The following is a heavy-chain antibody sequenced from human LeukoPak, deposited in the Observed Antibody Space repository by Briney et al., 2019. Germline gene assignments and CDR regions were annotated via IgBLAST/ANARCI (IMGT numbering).Heavy chain of an antibody. J-gene: IGHJ4*02. CDR1: GYTFTGHY. V-gene: IGHV1-2*02. CDR2: INPHTGGT. CDR3: ARGLGNGWYYDY. Sequence: ASVKVSCKASGYTFTGHYVHWVRQAPGQGLEWMGWINPHTGGTNYAQKFQGRVTMTRDTSITTAYMELSRLRSDDAAVYYCARGLGNGWYYDYWGQGTLVTVSS. D-gene: IGHD6-19*01.